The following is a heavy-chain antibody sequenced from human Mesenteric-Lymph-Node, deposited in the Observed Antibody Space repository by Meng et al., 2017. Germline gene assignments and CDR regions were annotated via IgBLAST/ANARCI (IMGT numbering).Heavy chain of an antibody. CDR3: ARDPTGGEDHQRV. J-gene: IGHJ4*02. CDR1: GGSISRSNW. D-gene: IGHD1-14*01. V-gene: IGHV4-4*02. CDR2: IYHSGIT. Sequence: QVLLQESCPGLVKPSVTLSLTCAVSGGSISRSNWWSWVRQPPGKGLEWIGKIYHSGITIYNPSLKSRVTMSVDNSKNQFSLKLYSMTAADTAVYYCARDPTGGEDHQRVWGQGTLVTVSS.